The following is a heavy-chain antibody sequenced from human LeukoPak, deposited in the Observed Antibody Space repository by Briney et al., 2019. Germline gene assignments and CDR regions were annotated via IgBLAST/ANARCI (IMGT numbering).Heavy chain of an antibody. CDR2: IWYDGSNK. V-gene: IGHV3-33*01. CDR3: ARDPAGKYSSSWFDY. Sequence: GRSLRLSSTASGFTFSSYAMHWVRRAPGKGLEWVAVIWYDGSNKYYPDSVKGRFTISRDNSKNTLYLQMNSLRVEDTAVYYCARDPAGKYSSSWFDYWGQGTLVTVSS. CDR1: GFTFSSYA. D-gene: IGHD6-13*01. J-gene: IGHJ4*02.